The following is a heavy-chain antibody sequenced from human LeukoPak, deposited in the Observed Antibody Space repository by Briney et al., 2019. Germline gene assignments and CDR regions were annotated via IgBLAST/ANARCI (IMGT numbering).Heavy chain of an antibody. Sequence: GASVKVSCKASGGTFSSYAISWVRQAPGQGLEWMGGIIPIFGTANYAQKFQGRVTITTDESTSTAYMELSSLRSEDTAVYYCARTNYDSSGYYRFTFDYWGQGTLVTVSS. V-gene: IGHV1-69*05. D-gene: IGHD3-22*01. CDR3: ARTNYDSSGYYRFTFDY. CDR2: IIPIFGTA. J-gene: IGHJ4*02. CDR1: GGTFSSYA.